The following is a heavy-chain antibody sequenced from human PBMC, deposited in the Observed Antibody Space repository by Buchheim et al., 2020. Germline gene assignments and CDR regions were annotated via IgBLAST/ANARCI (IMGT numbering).Heavy chain of an antibody. CDR3: ARSQVRGVTHFDY. J-gene: IGHJ4*02. CDR1: GYTFTDYY. D-gene: IGHD3-10*01. V-gene: IGHV1-2*02. Sequence: QVQLVQSGAEVKKPGASVKVSCKASGYTFTDYYIHWVRQAPGQGLEWMAWINPNSGATKFVQKFQGRVTMTRDTSINTAYMELSRLRSDDTAVYYCARSQVRGVTHFDYWGQGTL. CDR2: INPNSGAT.